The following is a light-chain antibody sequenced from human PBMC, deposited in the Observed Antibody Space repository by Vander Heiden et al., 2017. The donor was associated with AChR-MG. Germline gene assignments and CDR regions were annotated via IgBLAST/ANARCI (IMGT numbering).Light chain of an antibody. V-gene: IGLV1-40*01. J-gene: IGLJ2*01. CDR1: SSNIGAGYD. Sequence: QSVLPPPPSVSGAPGHRVTISCTGSSSNIGAGYDVHWYQQLPGTAPKLLIYGNSNRPSGVPDRFSGSKSGTSASLAITGLQAEDEADYYCQSYDSSLSVVFGGGTKLTVL. CDR3: QSYDSSLSVV. CDR2: GNS.